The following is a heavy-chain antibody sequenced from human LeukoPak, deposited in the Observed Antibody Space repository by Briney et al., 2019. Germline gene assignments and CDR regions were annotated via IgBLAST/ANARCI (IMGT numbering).Heavy chain of an antibody. J-gene: IGHJ4*02. D-gene: IGHD5-12*01. CDR1: GFTVSSNQ. CDR3: TTTLYRSATVDDY. Sequence: GGSLRLSCAASGFTVSSNQMTWVRQAPGKGLEWVSIIYGSGSTYYADSVKGRFTISRDNSKNTLYLQMNSLRAEDTAVYYCTTTLYRSATVDDYWGQGTLVTVSS. V-gene: IGHV3-53*01. CDR2: IYGSGST.